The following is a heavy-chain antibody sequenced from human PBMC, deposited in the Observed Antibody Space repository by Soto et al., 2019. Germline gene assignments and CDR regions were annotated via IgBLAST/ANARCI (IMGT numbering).Heavy chain of an antibody. CDR1: GYTFSDYY. D-gene: IGHD5-12*01. CDR3: ARESGGATATLDYYYFYMDV. Sequence: QVQLVQSGAEVKKPGASVTVSCKASGYTFSDYYLHWVRQAPGQGPEWMGRINPNSGDTKFAQKFQGRVTMTRDTSVRTAFMELNWLIPDDTAVYYCARESGGATATLDYYYFYMDVWGQGTTVTVSS. V-gene: IGHV1-2*06. J-gene: IGHJ6*03. CDR2: INPNSGDT.